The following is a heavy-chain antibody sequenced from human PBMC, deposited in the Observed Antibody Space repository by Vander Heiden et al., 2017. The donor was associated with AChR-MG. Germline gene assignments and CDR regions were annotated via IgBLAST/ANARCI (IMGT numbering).Heavy chain of an antibody. CDR3: ARYCSGGSCPHDYYYGMDV. CDR2: ISSSGSTI. D-gene: IGHD2-15*01. V-gene: IGHV3-11*01. Sequence: QVQLVESGGGLVKPGGSLRLSCAASGFTFSDYYIGWIRQAPGKGLEWVSYISSSGSTIYYADSVKGRFTTSRDNAKNSLYLQMNSLRAEDTAVYYCARYCSGGSCPHDYYYGMDVWGQGTTVTVSS. J-gene: IGHJ6*02. CDR1: GFTFSDYY.